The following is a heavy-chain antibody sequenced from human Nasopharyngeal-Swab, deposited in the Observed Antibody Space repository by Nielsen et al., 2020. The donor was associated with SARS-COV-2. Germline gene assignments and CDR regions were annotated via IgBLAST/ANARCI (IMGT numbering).Heavy chain of an antibody. J-gene: IGHJ5*02. D-gene: IGHD3-10*01. V-gene: IGHV5-51*04. Sequence: GESLKISCQASGYSFTNSWIGWVRQKPDKGLEWMAIIYPADSETRYNPSFQGQVTISADNLISTTYLQWNSLAASDTAMYYCARVDSSGSTSNWFDPWGQGTLVTVSS. CDR2: IYPADSET. CDR3: ARVDSSGSTSNWFDP. CDR1: GYSFTNSW.